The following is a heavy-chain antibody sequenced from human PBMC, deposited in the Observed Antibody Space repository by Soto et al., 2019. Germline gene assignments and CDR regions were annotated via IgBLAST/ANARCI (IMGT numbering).Heavy chain of an antibody. Sequence: GGSLRLSCAASGFTYSSYAMSWVRQAPGKGLEWVSAISGSGGTTYYADSVKGRFTISRDNSKNTLFLQMNSLRAEDTAAYYCAKVARSGYYLPVFDYWGQGTLVTVSS. CDR2: ISGSGGTT. CDR1: GFTYSSYA. CDR3: AKVARSGYYLPVFDY. D-gene: IGHD3-3*01. J-gene: IGHJ4*02. V-gene: IGHV3-23*01.